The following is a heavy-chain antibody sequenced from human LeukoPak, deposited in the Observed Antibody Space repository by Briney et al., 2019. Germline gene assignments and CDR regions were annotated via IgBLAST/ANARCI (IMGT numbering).Heavy chain of an antibody. CDR3: TADTFESSRYSHDY. V-gene: IGHV3-15*01. CDR1: GFTFSDTW. J-gene: IGHJ4*02. CDR2: IKRKVDVETK. D-gene: IGHD3-22*01. Sequence: GGSLRLSCVTSGFTFSDTWMSWVRQAPGKGLEWVGRIKRKVDVETKNYAAPVRGRFTISRDDSKNTVYLKMDSLRTEDTAVYYCTADTFESSRYSHDYWGQGTLVTVSS.